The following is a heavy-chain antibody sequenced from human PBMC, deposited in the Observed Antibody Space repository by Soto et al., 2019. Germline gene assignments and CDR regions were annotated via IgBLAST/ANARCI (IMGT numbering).Heavy chain of an antibody. CDR3: ARVKMARRQLVRAFDV. Sequence: PGGSLRLSCAASGFTFDDYGMSWVRQAPGKGLEWVSGINWNGGSTGYADSVKGRFTISRDNAKNSLYLQMNSLRAEDTALYHCARVKMARRQLVRAFDVWGQGTMVTVSS. CDR1: GFTFDDYG. CDR2: INWNGGST. V-gene: IGHV3-20*01. J-gene: IGHJ3*01. D-gene: IGHD6-13*01.